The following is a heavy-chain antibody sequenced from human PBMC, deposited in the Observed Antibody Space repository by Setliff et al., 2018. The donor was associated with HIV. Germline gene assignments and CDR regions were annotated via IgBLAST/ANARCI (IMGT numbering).Heavy chain of an antibody. D-gene: IGHD2-21*02. V-gene: IGHV3-23*01. J-gene: IGHJ6*03. CDR2: ISASGINT. CDR3: ARVRETSGGYWGNFYYYMDV. CDR1: GFTFSNYA. Sequence: PGGSLRLSCAASGFTFSNYAMTWVRQAPGKGLEWVAAISASGINTYHADSVKGRFTISRDNPKNTLYLQMNSLRADDTAVYFCARVRETSGGYWGNFYYYMDVWGKGTTVTVSS.